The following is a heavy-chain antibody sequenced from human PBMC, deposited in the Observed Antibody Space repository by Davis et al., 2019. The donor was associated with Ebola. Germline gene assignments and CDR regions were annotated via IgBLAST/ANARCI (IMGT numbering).Heavy chain of an antibody. CDR1: GFSFSSYW. CDR3: SRLRRAEAENY. Sequence: GGSLRLSCAASGFSFSSYWLSWARQAPGKGLEWVANINQDGSDQQYVGSVKGRFTVSRDNAKNSLYLQLNSLRAEDTAMYYCSRLRRAEAENYWGQGTLVTVSS. CDR2: INQDGSDQ. J-gene: IGHJ4*02. D-gene: IGHD1-14*01. V-gene: IGHV3-7*03.